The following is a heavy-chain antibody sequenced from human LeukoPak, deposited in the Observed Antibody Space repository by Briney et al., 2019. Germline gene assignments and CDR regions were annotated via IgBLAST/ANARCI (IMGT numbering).Heavy chain of an antibody. CDR1: GFTFDDYA. CDR2: ISGDGGST. CDR3: AKDSYYYYDSSGYATYYFDY. Sequence: GGSLRLSCAASGFTFDDYAMHWGRQAPGKGLEWVSLISGDGGSTYYADSVKGRFTISRDNSKNSLYLQMNSLRTEDTALYYCAKDSYYYYDSSGYATYYFDYWGQGTLVTVSS. V-gene: IGHV3-43*02. D-gene: IGHD3-22*01. J-gene: IGHJ4*02.